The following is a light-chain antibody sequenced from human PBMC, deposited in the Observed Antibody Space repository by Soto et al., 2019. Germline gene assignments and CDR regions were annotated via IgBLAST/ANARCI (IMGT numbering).Light chain of an antibody. Sequence: SYELTQPPSVSVSPGQTARITCSGDALPKQYAYWYQQKPGQAPVLVIYKDSERPSGIPERFSGSSSGTTVTLTISGVQAEDEADYSCQSADSSGTYSYVFGTGTKVTVL. CDR1: ALPKQY. CDR2: KDS. CDR3: QSADSSGTYSYV. J-gene: IGLJ1*01. V-gene: IGLV3-25*02.